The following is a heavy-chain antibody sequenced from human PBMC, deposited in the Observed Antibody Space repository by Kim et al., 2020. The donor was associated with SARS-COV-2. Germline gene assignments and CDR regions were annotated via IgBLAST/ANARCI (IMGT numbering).Heavy chain of an antibody. CDR1: GFTFSSYA. V-gene: IGHV3-30-3*01. J-gene: IGHJ6*03. CDR3: ARSYTYSYQHSGYYYMDV. D-gene: IGHD5-18*01. Sequence: GGSLRLSCAASGFTFSSYAMHWVRQAPGKGLEWVAVISYDGSNKYYADSVKGRFTISRDNSKNTLYLQMNSLRAEDTAVYYCARSYTYSYQHSGYYYMDVWGKGTTVTVSS. CDR2: ISYDGSNK.